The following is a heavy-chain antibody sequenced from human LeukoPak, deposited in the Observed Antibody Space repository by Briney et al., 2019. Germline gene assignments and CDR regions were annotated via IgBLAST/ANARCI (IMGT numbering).Heavy chain of an antibody. CDR1: GFTFSSYA. CDR3: ARLCGGDCYDFDY. D-gene: IGHD2-21*02. CDR2: ISYDGSNK. Sequence: GRSLRLSCAASGFTFSSYAMHWVRQAPGKGLGWVAVISYDGSNKYYADSVKGRFTISRDNSKNTLYLQMNSLRAEDTAVYYCARLCGGDCYDFDYWGQGTLVTVSS. J-gene: IGHJ4*02. V-gene: IGHV3-30-3*01.